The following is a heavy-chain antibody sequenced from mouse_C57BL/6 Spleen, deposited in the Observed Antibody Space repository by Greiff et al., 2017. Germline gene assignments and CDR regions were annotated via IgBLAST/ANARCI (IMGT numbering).Heavy chain of an antibody. CDR3: ASHYGSSPYYAMEY. J-gene: IGHJ4*01. V-gene: IGHV1-82*01. Sequence: VQVVESGPELVKPGASVKISCKASGYAFSSSWMNWVKQRPGKGLEWIGRIYPGDGNTNYNGKFKGKATLTADKSSSTAYMQLSSLTSEDSAVYVWASHYGSSPYYAMEYWGQGTSVTVAS. CDR2: IYPGDGNT. D-gene: IGHD1-1*01. CDR1: GYAFSSSW.